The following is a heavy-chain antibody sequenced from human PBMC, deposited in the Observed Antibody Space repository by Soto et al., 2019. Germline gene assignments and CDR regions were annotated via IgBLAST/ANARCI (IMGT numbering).Heavy chain of an antibody. D-gene: IGHD2-15*01. CDR1: GGSISTSVYY. Sequence: SETLSLTCTVSGGSISTSVYYWGWIRQPPGRGLEWMANIYYSGSAYYNPSLKSRVSTSVDTPKNQFSLKLRSVTAADTAVYYCARQGSRAFDIWGQGTMVT. CDR2: IYYSGSA. J-gene: IGHJ3*02. V-gene: IGHV4-39*01. CDR3: ARQGSRAFDI.